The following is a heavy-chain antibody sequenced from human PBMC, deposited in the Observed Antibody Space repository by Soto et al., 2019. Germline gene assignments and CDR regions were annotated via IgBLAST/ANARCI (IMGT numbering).Heavy chain of an antibody. J-gene: IGHJ5*01. CDR3: TIVPAPSGWFDY. CDR1: GFTFSSYW. D-gene: IGHD6-19*01. Sequence: GGSLRLSCAASGFTFSSYWMHWVRQAPGKGLVWVSRINSDGSSTSYADSVRGRFTISRDNAKNTLYLQMNSLRGEDTAVYYCTIVPAPSGWFDYWGQGTLVTVSS. CDR2: INSDGSST. V-gene: IGHV3-74*01.